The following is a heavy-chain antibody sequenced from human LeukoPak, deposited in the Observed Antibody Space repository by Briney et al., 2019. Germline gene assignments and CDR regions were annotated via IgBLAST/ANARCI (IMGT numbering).Heavy chain of an antibody. CDR3: ARDSGSGGNLDY. V-gene: IGHV3-30*04. D-gene: IGHD6-19*01. CDR2: ISYDGSNK. CDR1: GFTFSSYA. Sequence: GGSLRLSCAASGFTFSSYAMHWVRQAPGKGLEWVAVISYDGSNKYYADSVKGRFTISRDNSKNTLYLQMNSLRAEDTAVYYCARDSGSGGNLDYWGQGTLVTVSS. J-gene: IGHJ4*02.